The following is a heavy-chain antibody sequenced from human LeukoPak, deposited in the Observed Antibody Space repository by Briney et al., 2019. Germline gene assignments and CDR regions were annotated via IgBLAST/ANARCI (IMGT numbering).Heavy chain of an antibody. Sequence: SETLSLTCAVYGGSFSGYYWSWIRQPPGKGLEWIREINHSGSTNYNPSLKSRVTISVDTSKNQFSLKLSSVTAADTAVYYCARGFRYCSSTSCYVSSWFDPWGQGTLVTVSS. CDR1: GGSFSGYY. J-gene: IGHJ5*02. V-gene: IGHV4-34*01. CDR3: ARGFRYCSSTSCYVSSWFDP. CDR2: INHSGST. D-gene: IGHD2-2*01.